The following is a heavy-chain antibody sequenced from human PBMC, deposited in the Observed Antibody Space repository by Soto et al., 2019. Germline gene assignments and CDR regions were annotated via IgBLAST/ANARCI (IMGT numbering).Heavy chain of an antibody. Sequence: VGSLRLSCAASGFTFSDDYMTWIRQAPGKGLEWVSYIDSSGRITYYADSVRGRFTISRDNANNLLYLQMNNLRAEDSAVYYCARDHLPTNYFFDLWGQGTLVTVSS. D-gene: IGHD1-1*01. CDR3: ARDHLPTNYFFDL. CDR1: GFTFSDDY. J-gene: IGHJ4*02. V-gene: IGHV3-11*01. CDR2: IDSSGRIT.